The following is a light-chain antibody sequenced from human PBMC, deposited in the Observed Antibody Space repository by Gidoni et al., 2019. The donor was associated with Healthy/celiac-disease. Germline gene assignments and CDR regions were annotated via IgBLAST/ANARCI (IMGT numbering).Light chain of an antibody. CDR1: QLLSSY. CDR2: GAS. Sequence: DTVLTQSPAILSVSPGERATLSCRASQLLSSYLAWYQQKPGQAPRLLIYGASTRATGIPDRFSGSGSGTEFTLTISSLQSEDFAVYYCQQYDNWPRTFGGGTKVEIK. V-gene: IGKV3-15*01. CDR3: QQYDNWPRT. J-gene: IGKJ4*02.